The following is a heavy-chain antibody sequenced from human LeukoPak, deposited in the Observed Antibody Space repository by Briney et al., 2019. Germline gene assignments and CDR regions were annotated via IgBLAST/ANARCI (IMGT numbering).Heavy chain of an antibody. CDR1: GYTFTGYY. D-gene: IGHD4-17*01. CDR3: ARDRRRVTTGGNNWFDT. J-gene: IGHJ5*02. V-gene: IGHV1-2*02. Sequence: ASVKVSCKASGYTFTGYYMHWVRQAPGQGLEWMGWINPNSGGTNYAQKFQGRVTMTRDTSISTAYMELSRLRSDDTAVYYCARDRRRVTTGGNNWFDTWGQGTLVTVSS. CDR2: INPNSGGT.